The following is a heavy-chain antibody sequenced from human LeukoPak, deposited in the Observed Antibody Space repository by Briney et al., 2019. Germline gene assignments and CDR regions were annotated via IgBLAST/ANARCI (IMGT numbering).Heavy chain of an antibody. CDR1: GGTFSSYA. J-gene: IGHJ6*04. CDR3: ARGNLPDIVVVPAFYGMDV. Sequence: SVKVSCKASGGTFSSYAISWVRQAPGQGLEWMGGIIPIFGTANYAQKFQGRVTTTADKSTSTAYMELSSLRSEDTAVYYCARGNLPDIVVVPAFYGMDVWGKGTTVTVSS. V-gene: IGHV1-69*06. CDR2: IIPIFGTA. D-gene: IGHD2-2*01.